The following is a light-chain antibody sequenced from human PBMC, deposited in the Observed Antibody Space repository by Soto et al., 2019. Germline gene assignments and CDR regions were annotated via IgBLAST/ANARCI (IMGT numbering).Light chain of an antibody. Sequence: EIVMTQSPATLSVSPGERATLSCRASQSVSSNLAWYQQKPGQAPRLLIYGASTRATGIPARFSGSGSGTEFTLTISSLQSEDFAVYYCQQYTNWSGTFGQGTKLEIK. CDR2: GAS. J-gene: IGKJ2*02. CDR3: QQYTNWSGT. V-gene: IGKV3-15*01. CDR1: QSVSSN.